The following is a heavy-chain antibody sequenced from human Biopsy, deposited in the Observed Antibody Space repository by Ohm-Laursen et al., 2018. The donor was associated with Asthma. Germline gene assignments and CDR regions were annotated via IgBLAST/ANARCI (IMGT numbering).Heavy chain of an antibody. V-gene: IGHV4-30-4*01. J-gene: IGHJ6*02. Sequence: TLSLTWTVSGASIKTDDHYWSWLRQPPGKGLEWFGFIHYSGSTSYNPSLKGGVTISVDTSKNQFSLKLSSVTAADTAVYYCVRGSSSWHHGPFHYYYGLDVWGQGTTATVSS. CDR1: GASIKTDDHY. CDR3: VRGSSSWHHGPFHYYYGLDV. D-gene: IGHD6-13*01. CDR2: IHYSGST.